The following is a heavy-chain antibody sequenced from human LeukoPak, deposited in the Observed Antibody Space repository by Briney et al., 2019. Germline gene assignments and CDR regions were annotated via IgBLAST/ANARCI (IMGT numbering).Heavy chain of an antibody. D-gene: IGHD1-26*01. CDR2: IYYSGST. J-gene: IGHJ6*02. CDR3: ARHSGSYLLTYGMDV. CDR1: GGSISSYY. V-gene: IGHV4-59*08. Sequence: TSETLSLTCTVSGGSISSYYWSWIRQPPGKGLEWIRYIYYSGSTNYNPSLKSRVTISVDTSKNQFSLKLSSVTAADTAVYYCARHSGSYLLTYGMDVWGQGTTVTVSS.